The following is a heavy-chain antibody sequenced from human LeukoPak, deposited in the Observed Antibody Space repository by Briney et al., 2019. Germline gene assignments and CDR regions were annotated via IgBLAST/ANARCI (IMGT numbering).Heavy chain of an antibody. CDR1: GFTFRTYA. J-gene: IGHJ4*02. CDR2: ISDDGSNK. CDR3: ARAFSTTAFDY. D-gene: IGHD4-17*01. Sequence: GRSLRLSCAASGFTFRTYAMNWVRQAPGKGLEWVAVISDDGSNKYYAESVKGQFTISRDNSKNTLYLQMNSLRAEDTAVYYCARAFSTTAFDYWGQGTLVTVSS. V-gene: IGHV3-30*04.